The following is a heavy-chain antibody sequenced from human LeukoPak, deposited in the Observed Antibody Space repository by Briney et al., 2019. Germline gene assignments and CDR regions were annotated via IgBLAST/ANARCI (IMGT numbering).Heavy chain of an antibody. CDR3: ARHAPLLWFGELLSSFDY. CDR2: IYYSGST. J-gene: IGHJ4*02. D-gene: IGHD3-10*01. V-gene: IGHV4-39*01. CDR1: GGSISSYY. Sequence: SETLSLTCTVSGGSISSYYWSWIRQPPGKGLEWIGSIYYSGSTYYNPSLKSRVTISVDTSKNQFSLKLSSVTAADTTVYYCARHAPLLWFGELLSSFDYWGQGTLVTVSS.